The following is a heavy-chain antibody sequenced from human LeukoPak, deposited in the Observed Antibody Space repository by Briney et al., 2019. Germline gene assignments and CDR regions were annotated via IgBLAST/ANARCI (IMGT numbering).Heavy chain of an antibody. CDR2: ISPDGSIR. CDR3: AREARVGGALQY. J-gene: IGHJ4*02. CDR1: GLTFSTYW. Sequence: GGSLRLSCAASGLTFSTYWMHWVRQAPGKGLAWVARISPDGSIRTYANSVQGRVTISRDTAKDTLFLQMNSLRAEDTAVYYCAREARVGGALQYWGQGTPVTVSS. D-gene: IGHD1-26*01. V-gene: IGHV3-74*03.